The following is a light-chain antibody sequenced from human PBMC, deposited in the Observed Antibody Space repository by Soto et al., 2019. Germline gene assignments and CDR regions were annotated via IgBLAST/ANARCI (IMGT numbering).Light chain of an antibody. CDR1: SSNIGSNN. V-gene: IGLV1-44*01. CDR3: AAWDDSLDGWV. J-gene: IGLJ3*02. Sequence: QPVLTQPPSASGTPGQRVNISCSGSSSNIGSNNVNWYQQLPGTAPKLLIYYNNERPSGVPDRFSGSKSGTSASLAISGLQSEDEADYYCAAWDDSLDGWVFGGGTQLTVL. CDR2: YNN.